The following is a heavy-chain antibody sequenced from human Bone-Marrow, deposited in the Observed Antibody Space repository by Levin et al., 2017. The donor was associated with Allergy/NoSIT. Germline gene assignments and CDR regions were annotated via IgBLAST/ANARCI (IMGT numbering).Heavy chain of an antibody. CDR2: ISYTGIT. V-gene: IGHV4-31*03. Sequence: SETLSLTCTVSGDSITSGGYYWSWIRQHPGRGLEWIGYISYTGITYYIPSLKSRVTILLDTSKNQFSLKLSSVTAADTAVYYCARDFAGGGKFDPWGQGTLVTVSS. D-gene: IGHD6-25*01. CDR1: GDSITSGGYY. CDR3: ARDFAGGGKFDP. J-gene: IGHJ5*02.